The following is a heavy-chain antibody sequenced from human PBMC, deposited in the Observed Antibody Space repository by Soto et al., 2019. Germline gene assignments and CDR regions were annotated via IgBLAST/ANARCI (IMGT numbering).Heavy chain of an antibody. CDR3: AREVRPYFYYDGADL. V-gene: IGHV3-11*06. Sequence: QAQLVESGGGLAKPGGSLRLSCAASGFTFSDYWMTWVRQAPGKGLEWVSYIGSTNGYTTYVESVKGRFTISRDNVKNTLYLEMNSLKAEDTAVYYCAREVRPYFYYDGADLWGQGTTVTVSS. J-gene: IGHJ6*02. CDR1: GFTFSDYW. CDR2: IGSTNGYT.